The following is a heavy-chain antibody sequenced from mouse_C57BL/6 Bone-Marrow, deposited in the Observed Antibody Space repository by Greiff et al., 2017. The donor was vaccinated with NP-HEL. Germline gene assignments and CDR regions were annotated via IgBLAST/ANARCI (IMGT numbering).Heavy chain of an antibody. J-gene: IGHJ3*01. V-gene: IGHV1-19*01. CDR3: ARGIHYYGSRFAY. CDR1: GYTFTDYY. CDR2: INPYNGGT. D-gene: IGHD1-1*01. Sequence: EVQLQQSGPVLVKPGASVKMSCKASGYTFTDYYMNWVKQSHGKSLEWIGVINPYNGGTSYNQKFKGKATLTVDKTSSTAYMELNSLTSEDSAVYYCARGIHYYGSRFAYWGQGTRVTVSA.